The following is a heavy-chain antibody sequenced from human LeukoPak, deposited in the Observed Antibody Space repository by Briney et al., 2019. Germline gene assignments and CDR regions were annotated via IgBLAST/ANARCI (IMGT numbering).Heavy chain of an antibody. Sequence: PSETLSLTCAVYGGSFSGYYWTWIRQTPEKGLEWIGEMNPSGSTNYNPSLKSRVTISVDTSKNQFSLELSSVTAADTAVYYCARGRQDVTVIVVVMTAVSYYLDVWGKGTTVTVS. V-gene: IGHV4-34*01. D-gene: IGHD3-22*01. CDR2: MNPSGST. CDR1: GGSFSGYY. CDR3: ARGRQDVTVIVVVMTAVSYYLDV. J-gene: IGHJ6*03.